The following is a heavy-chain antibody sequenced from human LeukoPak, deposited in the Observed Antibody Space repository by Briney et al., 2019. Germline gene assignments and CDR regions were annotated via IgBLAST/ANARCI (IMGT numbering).Heavy chain of an antibody. CDR1: GGSISSGSYY. CDR2: VYYSGST. Sequence: NPSETLSLTCTVSGGSISSGSYYWSWIRQPAGKGLEWIGSVYYSGSTYYNPSLKSRVTISVDTSKKQFSLNLSSVTAADTAVYYCARGKDGARYYYYYMDVWGKGTTVTVSS. V-gene: IGHV4-39*07. CDR3: ARGKDGARYYYYYMDV. J-gene: IGHJ6*03. D-gene: IGHD4-17*01.